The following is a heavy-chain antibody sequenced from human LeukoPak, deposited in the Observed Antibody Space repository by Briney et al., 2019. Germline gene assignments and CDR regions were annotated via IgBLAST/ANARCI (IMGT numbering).Heavy chain of an antibody. V-gene: IGHV3-23*01. CDR1: GFTFSSYA. CDR2: ISDSGGSK. CDR3: ANRDGSMGY. J-gene: IGHJ4*02. D-gene: IGHD5-24*01. Sequence: GGSLRLSCAASGFTFSSYAMSWVRQAPGKGLEWVSAISDSGGSKLYADSVKGRFIISRDNSKNTLYLQMNSLRAEDTAVYYCANRDGSMGYWGQGTLVTVSS.